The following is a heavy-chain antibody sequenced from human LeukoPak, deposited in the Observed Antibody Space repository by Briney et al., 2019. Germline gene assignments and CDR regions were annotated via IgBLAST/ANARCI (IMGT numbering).Heavy chain of an antibody. V-gene: IGHV4-31*03. J-gene: IGHJ4*02. D-gene: IGHD2-21*02. CDR1: GGSISSGGYY. Sequence: SQTLSLTCTVSGGSISSGGYYWCWIRQHPGKGLEWIGYIYYSGSTYYNPSLKSRVTISVDTSKNQFSLKLSSVTAADTAVYYCARDLYCGGDCYFVDYWGQGTLVTVSS. CDR2: IYYSGST. CDR3: ARDLYCGGDCYFVDY.